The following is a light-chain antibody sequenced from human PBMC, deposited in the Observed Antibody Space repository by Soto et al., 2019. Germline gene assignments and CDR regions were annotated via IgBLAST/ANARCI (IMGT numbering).Light chain of an antibody. CDR2: DVS. CDR1: SSDVGSYNY. J-gene: IGLJ1*01. CDR3: CSFAGSAYV. Sequence: QSALTQPRSVSGSPGQSVTISCTGTSSDVGSYNYVSWYQHHPGKAPKLMISDVSQRPSGVPDRFSGSKSGNTASLTISRLQAEDEADYYCCSFAGSAYVFGAGPKVTVL. V-gene: IGLV2-11*01.